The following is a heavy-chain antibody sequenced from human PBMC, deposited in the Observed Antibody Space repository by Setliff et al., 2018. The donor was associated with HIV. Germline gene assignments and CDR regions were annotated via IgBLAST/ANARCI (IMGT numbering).Heavy chain of an antibody. J-gene: IGHJ6*02. CDR3: AREGGDDFGGGEPYYYYGMDV. V-gene: IGHV3-30*04. D-gene: IGHD3-3*01. CDR2: ISYDGRNK. CDR1: GFTFSSYA. Sequence: PGGSLRLSCAASGFTFSSYAIHWVRQAPGKGLEWVAVISYDGRNKYYADSVKGRFTISRDNSKNTLYLQMNSLRVDDTAVYYCAREGGDDFGGGEPYYYYGMDVWGLGTTVTVSS.